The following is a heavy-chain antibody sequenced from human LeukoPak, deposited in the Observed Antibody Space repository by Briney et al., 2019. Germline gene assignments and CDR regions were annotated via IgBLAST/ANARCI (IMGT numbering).Heavy chain of an antibody. V-gene: IGHV4-39*01. CDR3: ARLGGGYCSGGSCYWPYFDY. J-gene: IGHJ4*02. Sequence: PSETLSLTCTVSGGSVSSSRNFWDWIRQPPGKGPEWIGSIHEGGTTYYNPSLKSRVTVSVDTSKNQFSLKLSSVTAADTAVYYCARLGGGYCSGGSCYWPYFDYWGQGTLVTVSS. CDR2: IHEGGTT. D-gene: IGHD2-15*01. CDR1: GGSVSSSRNF.